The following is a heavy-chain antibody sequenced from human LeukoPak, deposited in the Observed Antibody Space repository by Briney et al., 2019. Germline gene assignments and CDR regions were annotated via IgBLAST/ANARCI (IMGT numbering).Heavy chain of an antibody. V-gene: IGHV1-58*02. J-gene: IGHJ4*02. CDR2: IVVGSGNT. Sequence: SVKVSCKASGFTFTSSAMQWVRQARGQRLEWIGWIVVGSGNTNYAQKFQERVTMTRDMSTSTVYMELSSLRSEDTAMYYCARSNQNFSPNSSPGHWGQGTLVTVSS. CDR1: GFTFTSSA. CDR3: ARSNQNFSPNSSPGH. D-gene: IGHD6-13*01.